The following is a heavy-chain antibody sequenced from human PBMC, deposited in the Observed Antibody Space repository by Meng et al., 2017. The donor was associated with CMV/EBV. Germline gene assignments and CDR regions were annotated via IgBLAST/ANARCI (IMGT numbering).Heavy chain of an antibody. Sequence: SVKVSCKASGFTFTSSAVQWVRQARGQRLEWIGWIVVGSGNTNYAQKFQERVTITRDMSTSTAYMELSSLRSEDTAVYYCAADPIIVVVITTVRVFDYWGQGTLVTVSS. V-gene: IGHV1-58*01. D-gene: IGHD3-22*01. CDR1: GFTFTSSA. CDR2: IVVGSGNT. J-gene: IGHJ4*02. CDR3: AADPIIVVVITTVRVFDY.